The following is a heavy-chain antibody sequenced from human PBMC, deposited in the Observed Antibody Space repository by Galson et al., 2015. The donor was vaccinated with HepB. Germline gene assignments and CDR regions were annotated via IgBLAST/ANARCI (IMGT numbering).Heavy chain of an antibody. CDR1: GFTFSNYG. D-gene: IGHD3-22*01. Sequence: SLRLSCAISGFTFSNYGVHWVRQAPGKGLEWMAVVSYDGSKKSYADSVRGRFTVSRNPSRSILYLQMNSLRPEDSAVYYCAKGGPSRITMIINTSFGFDPWGQGTLVTVSS. CDR2: VSYDGSKK. J-gene: IGHJ5*02. CDR3: AKGGPSRITMIINTSFGFDP. V-gene: IGHV3-30*18.